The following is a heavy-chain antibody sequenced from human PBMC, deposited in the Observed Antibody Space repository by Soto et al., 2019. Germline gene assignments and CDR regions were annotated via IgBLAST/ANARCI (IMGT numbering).Heavy chain of an antibody. CDR3: ARVRADGGFDTGWFDT. CDR1: GGSISSYY. V-gene: IGHV4-59*01. Sequence: KTSLTLSLTCTVSGGSISSYYWSWIRQPPGKGLERIGYIYYSGSTNYNPSLKSRVTISVDTSKNQFSLNLSSVTGADTAVYSCARVRADGGFDTGWFDTWGQGTLVTVSS. CDR2: IYYSGST. J-gene: IGHJ5*02. D-gene: IGHD3-16*01.